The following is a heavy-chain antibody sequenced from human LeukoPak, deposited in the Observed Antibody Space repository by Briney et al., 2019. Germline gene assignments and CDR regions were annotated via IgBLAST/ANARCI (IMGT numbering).Heavy chain of an antibody. CDR1: GFTVSSNY. J-gene: IGHJ4*02. Sequence: PGGSLRLSCAASGFTVSSNYMSWVRQAPGKGLEWVGFIRSKAYGGTTEYAASVKGRFTISRDDSKSIAYLQMNSLKTEDTAVYYCTRQVSPYDYWGQGTLVTVSS. CDR2: IRSKAYGGTT. CDR3: TRQVSPYDY. V-gene: IGHV3-49*04.